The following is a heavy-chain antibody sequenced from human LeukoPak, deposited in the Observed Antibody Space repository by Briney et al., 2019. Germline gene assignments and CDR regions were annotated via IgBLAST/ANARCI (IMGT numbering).Heavy chain of an antibody. CDR2: IYYSGST. D-gene: IGHD3-22*01. Sequence: SETLSLTCTVSGGSISSHYWSWIWQPPGKGLEWIGYIYYSGSTNYNPSLKSRVTISVDTSKNQFSLKLSSVTAADTAVYYCARYHYDSSGYYIDGHFDYWGQGTLVTVSS. J-gene: IGHJ4*02. CDR3: ARYHYDSSGYYIDGHFDY. V-gene: IGHV4-59*11. CDR1: GGSISSHY.